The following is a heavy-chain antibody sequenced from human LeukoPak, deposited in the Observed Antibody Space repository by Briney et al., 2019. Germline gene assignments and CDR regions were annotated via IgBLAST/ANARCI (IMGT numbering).Heavy chain of an antibody. CDR2: ISSSGSTI. J-gene: IGHJ6*02. CDR3: ARDIVVPTSSYYYYYGMDV. CDR1: GFTFSDYY. Sequence: GGSLRLSCAASGFTFSDYYMSWIRQAPGKGLEWVSYISSSGSTIYYADSVKGRFTISRDNAKNSLYLQMNSLRAEDTAVYYCARDIVVPTSSYYYYYGMDVWGQGTTVTVSS. D-gene: IGHD2-2*01. V-gene: IGHV3-11*01.